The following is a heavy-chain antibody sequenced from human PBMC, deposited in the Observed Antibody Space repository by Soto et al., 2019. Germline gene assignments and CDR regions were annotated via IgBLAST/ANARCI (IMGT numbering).Heavy chain of an antibody. J-gene: IGHJ6*02. D-gene: IGHD2-2*01. CDR3: AKDSDIIVVVPAAPDV. CDR1: GFTFSSYG. V-gene: IGHV3-30*18. CDR2: ISYDGSNK. Sequence: QVQLVESGGGVVQPGRSLRLSCAASGFTFSSYGMHWVRQAPGKGLEWVAVISYDGSNKYYADSVKGRFTISRDNSKNTLYLQMNSLRAEDTAVYYCAKDSDIIVVVPAAPDVWGQGTTVTVSS.